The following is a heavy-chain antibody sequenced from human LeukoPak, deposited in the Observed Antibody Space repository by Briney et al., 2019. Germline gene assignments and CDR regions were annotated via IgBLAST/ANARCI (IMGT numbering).Heavy chain of an antibody. D-gene: IGHD6-13*01. J-gene: IGHJ4*02. CDR3: ARIWGAAGMLNFNY. Sequence: PGGSLRFSCAASGFTFSSYGMHWVRQAPGKGLEWVAFIRYDGSNKYYADSVKGRFTISRDNSKNTLYLQMNSLRAEDTAVYYCARIWGAAGMLNFNYWGQGTLVTVSS. CDR2: IRYDGSNK. V-gene: IGHV3-30*02. CDR1: GFTFSSYG.